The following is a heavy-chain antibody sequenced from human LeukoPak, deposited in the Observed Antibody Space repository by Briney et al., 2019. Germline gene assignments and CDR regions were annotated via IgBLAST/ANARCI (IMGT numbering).Heavy chain of an antibody. J-gene: IGHJ5*02. CDR1: AYSIGSGYY. D-gene: IGHD4-11*01. CDR2: FYHSGST. CDR3: ARHDFYSNYPHNWFDP. V-gene: IGHV4-38-2*01. Sequence: SETLSLTCGVSAYSIGSGYYWGWIRPPPGKGLEWIGSFYHSGSTYYNPSLKSRVTISVDTSKNQFSLKLSSVTAADTAVYYCARHDFYSNYPHNWFDPWGQGTLVTVSS.